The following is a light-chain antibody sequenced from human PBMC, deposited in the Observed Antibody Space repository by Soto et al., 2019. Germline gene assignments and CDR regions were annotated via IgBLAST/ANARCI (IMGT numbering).Light chain of an antibody. J-gene: IGLJ3*02. CDR1: SSDVGGYDL. CDR2: EVS. V-gene: IGLV2-14*01. CDR3: NSHTSSTFWV. Sequence: QSALTQPASVSGSPGQSITISCTGTSSDVGGYDLVSWYQLHPGKAPKLIIYEVSNRPSGVSKRFSGSKSGNTASLTISGLQAEDEADYYCNSHTSSTFWVFGGGTKLTVL.